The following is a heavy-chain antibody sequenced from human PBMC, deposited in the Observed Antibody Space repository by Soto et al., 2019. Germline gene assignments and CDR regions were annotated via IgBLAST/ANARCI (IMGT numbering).Heavy chain of an antibody. J-gene: IGHJ6*02. Sequence: QVQLVESGGGVVQPGRSLRLSCAASGFTFSSYGMHWVRQAPGKGLEWVAVISYDGSNKYYADSVKGRFTISRDNSKNTLYLQMNSLRAEDTAVYYCAKVQRFLAYYYYGMDVWGQGTTVTVSS. CDR3: AKVQRFLAYYYYGMDV. V-gene: IGHV3-30*18. CDR2: ISYDGSNK. CDR1: GFTFSSYG. D-gene: IGHD3-3*01.